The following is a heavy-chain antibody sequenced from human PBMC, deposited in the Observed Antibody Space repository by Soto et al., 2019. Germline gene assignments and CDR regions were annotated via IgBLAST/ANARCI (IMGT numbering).Heavy chain of an antibody. V-gene: IGHV5-10-1*01. CDR1: GYSFTSYW. CDR3: ATVRIAVAGNYYYYGMDV. J-gene: IGHJ6*02. CDR2: IDPSDSYT. Sequence: GESLKISCKGSGYSFTSYWISWVRQMPGKGLEWMGRIDPSDSYTNYSPSFQGHVTISADKSISTAYLQWSSLKASDTAMYYCATVRIAVAGNYYYYGMDVWGQGTTVTVSS. D-gene: IGHD6-19*01.